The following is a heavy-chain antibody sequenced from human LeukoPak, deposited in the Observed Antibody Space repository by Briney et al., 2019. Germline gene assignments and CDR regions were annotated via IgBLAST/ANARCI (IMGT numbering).Heavy chain of an antibody. V-gene: IGHV1-18*04. D-gene: IGHD5-12*01. CDR3: ARDPGHTGYDSFDY. J-gene: IGHJ4*02. Sequence: ASVKVSCKASGYTFTIYGVSWARQAPGQGLEWMGWISGYSGKTNYEQKFQGRVTMTTDTSKNTAHMELRSLRSDDTAVYYCARDPGHTGYDSFDYWGQGTLVTVSS. CDR1: GYTFTIYG. CDR2: ISGYSGKT.